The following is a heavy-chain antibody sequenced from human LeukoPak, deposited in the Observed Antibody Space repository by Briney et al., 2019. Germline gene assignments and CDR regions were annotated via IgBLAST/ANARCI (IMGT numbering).Heavy chain of an antibody. CDR2: IYYSGST. D-gene: IGHD2-15*01. V-gene: IGHV4-39*01. Sequence: SETLSLTCTVSGGSISSGGYYWSWIRQHPGKGLEWIGYIYYSGSTYYNPSLKSRVTVSVDTSKNQFSLKLSSVTAADTAVYYCARHAVYCSGGSCYPDAFDIWGQGTMVTVSS. CDR3: ARHAVYCSGGSCYPDAFDI. J-gene: IGHJ3*02. CDR1: GGSISSGGYY.